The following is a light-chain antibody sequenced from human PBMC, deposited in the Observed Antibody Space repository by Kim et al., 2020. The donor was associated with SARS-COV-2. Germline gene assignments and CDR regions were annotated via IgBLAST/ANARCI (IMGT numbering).Light chain of an antibody. CDR1: QSVTTS. J-gene: IGKJ5*01. CDR2: GAS. CDR3: QQRSSWPVT. Sequence: LSPGERAALSCRASQSVTTSLSWYQQKHGQAPSLLIYGASNRATGIPARFSGSGSGTDFTLTISSLEPEDFAVYYCQQRSSWPVTFGQGTRLEIK. V-gene: IGKV3-11*01.